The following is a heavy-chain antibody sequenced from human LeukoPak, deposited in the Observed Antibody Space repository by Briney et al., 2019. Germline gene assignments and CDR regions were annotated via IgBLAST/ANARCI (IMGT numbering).Heavy chain of an antibody. CDR1: GFTFSSYG. D-gene: IGHD3-22*01. CDR2: ISYDGSNK. V-gene: IGHV3-30*03. CDR3: ARDFSPRDYYYDSSGYVDY. J-gene: IGHJ4*02. Sequence: GGSLRLSCAASGFTFSSYGMHWVRQASGKGLEWVAVISYDGSNKYYADSVKGRFTISRDNSKNTLYLQMNSLRAEDTAVYYCARDFSPRDYYYDSSGYVDYWGQGTLVTVSS.